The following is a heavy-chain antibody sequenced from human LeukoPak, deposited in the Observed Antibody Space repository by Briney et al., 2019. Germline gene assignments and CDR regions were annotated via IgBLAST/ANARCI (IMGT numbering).Heavy chain of an antibody. Sequence: ASVKVSCKASGYTFTDYYMHRVRQAPGQGPEWMGWINPNSGGTNYAQKFQGRVTMTRDMSTSTDYMELSSLRSEDTAIYYCARDNSVGDNAWWFDPWGQGTLVTVSS. CDR2: INPNSGGT. J-gene: IGHJ5*02. CDR3: ARDNSVGDNAWWFDP. D-gene: IGHD1-26*01. CDR1: GYTFTDYY. V-gene: IGHV1-2*02.